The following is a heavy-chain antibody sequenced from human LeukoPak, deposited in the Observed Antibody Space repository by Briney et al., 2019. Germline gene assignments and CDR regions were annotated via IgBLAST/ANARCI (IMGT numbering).Heavy chain of an antibody. Sequence: PGGSLRLSCAASGFTFSSYEMNWVRQAPGKGLEWVSYISSSGSTIYYAASVKGRFTISRDNAKNSLYLQMNGLRAEDTAVYYCARDGKGRNRIGYYFDYWGQGALVTVSS. D-gene: IGHD3-10*01. J-gene: IGHJ4*02. CDR1: GFTFSSYE. V-gene: IGHV3-48*03. CDR3: ARDGKGRNRIGYYFDY. CDR2: ISSSGSTI.